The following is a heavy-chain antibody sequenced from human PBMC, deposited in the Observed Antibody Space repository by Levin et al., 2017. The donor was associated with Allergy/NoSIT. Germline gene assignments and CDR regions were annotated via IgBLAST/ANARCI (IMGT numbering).Heavy chain of an antibody. CDR2: IYYSGST. CDR1: GGSVSSGSYY. D-gene: IGHD4-11*01. J-gene: IGHJ4*02. Sequence: PSETLSLTCTVSGGSVSSGSYYWSWIRQPPGKGLEWIGYIYYSGSTNYNPSLKSRVTISVDTSKNQFSLKLSSVTAADTAVYYCARGEGYSRGRPFDYWGQGTLVTVSS. V-gene: IGHV4-61*01. CDR3: ARGEGYSRGRPFDY.